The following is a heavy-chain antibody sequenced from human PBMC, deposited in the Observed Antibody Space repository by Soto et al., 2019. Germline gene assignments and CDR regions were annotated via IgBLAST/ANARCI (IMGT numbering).Heavy chain of an antibody. V-gene: IGHV3-53*01. Sequence: GGSLRLSCVGSGFRFSDYPLNWVRQAPGQGLECVSIVCTGGATHYADSVKGRFTISRDRSKNTVHLQMNNVRAEDTAVYYCVRDKRTISGIFPGYWGQGTQVTVSS. D-gene: IGHD1-1*01. J-gene: IGHJ4*02. CDR2: VCTGGAT. CDR3: VRDKRTISGIFPGY. CDR1: GFRFSDYP.